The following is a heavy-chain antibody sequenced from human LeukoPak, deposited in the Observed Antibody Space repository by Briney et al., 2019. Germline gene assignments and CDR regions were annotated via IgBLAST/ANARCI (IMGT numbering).Heavy chain of an antibody. CDR2: ICPGDSDT. J-gene: IGHJ5*02. CDR3: ARVVNFAGTSCYWLDP. D-gene: IGHD2-2*01. Sequence: GESLKISCKGSGYSFTSYWIGWVRQMPGKGLEWMGIICPGDSDTRYSPSCQGQVTISADKSISTAYLQWSSLKASDTAMYYCARVVNFAGTSCYWLDPWGQGTLVTVSS. V-gene: IGHV5-51*01. CDR1: GYSFTSYW.